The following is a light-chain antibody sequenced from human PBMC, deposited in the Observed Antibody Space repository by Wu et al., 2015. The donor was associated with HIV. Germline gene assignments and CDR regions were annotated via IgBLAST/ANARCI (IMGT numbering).Light chain of an antibody. V-gene: IGKV1-39*01. CDR3: QQSYSTLLT. CDR2: AAS. J-gene: IGKJ4*01. CDR1: QSISNY. Sequence: DIQMTQSPSSLSASVGNRVTITCRASQSISNYLNWYQQKPGKAPKLLIYAASSLQSGVPSRFSGSGSGTDFTLTISSLQPEDFATYYCQQSYSTLLTFGGGTKVEI.